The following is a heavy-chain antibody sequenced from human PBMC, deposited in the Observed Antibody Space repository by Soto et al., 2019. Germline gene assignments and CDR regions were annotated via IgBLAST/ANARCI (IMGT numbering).Heavy chain of an antibody. CDR1: GFTFSSYA. CDR2: ISYDGSNK. V-gene: IGHV3-30-3*01. Sequence: GGSLRLSCAASGFTFSSYAMHWVRQAPGKGLEWVAVISYDGSNKYYTDSVKGRFTISRDNSKNTLYLQMNSLRAEDTAVYYCARSDTASIAARRDYYYGMDVWGQGTTVTVSS. CDR3: ARSDTASIAARRDYYYGMDV. D-gene: IGHD6-6*01. J-gene: IGHJ6*02.